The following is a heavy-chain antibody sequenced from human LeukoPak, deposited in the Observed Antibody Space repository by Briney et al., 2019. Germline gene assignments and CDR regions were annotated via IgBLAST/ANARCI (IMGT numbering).Heavy chain of an antibody. J-gene: IGHJ4*02. D-gene: IGHD6-13*01. CDR2: IYHSGTT. Sequence: SETLSLTCAVSGVAISRGGYAWNWIRQPPGKGLEWIAYIYHSGTTYYNPSLKSRATISVDTSKNQFSLKLRSVTAADTAVYYCARVDSSNWYDSRGYFDYWGQGTLVTVSS. CDR3: ARVDSSNWYDSRGYFDY. CDR1: GVAISRGGYA. V-gene: IGHV4-30-4*07.